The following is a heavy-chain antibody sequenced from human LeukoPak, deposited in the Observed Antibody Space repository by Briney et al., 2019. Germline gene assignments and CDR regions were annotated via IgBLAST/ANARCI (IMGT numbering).Heavy chain of an antibody. Sequence: GSLRLSCAASGFTFSSYWMSWVRQAPGKGLEWVANIKQDGSEQYYVDSVKGRFTISRDNAKNSLYLQMNSLRAEDTAVYYCARLRKGYCTNGVCYYTFFDYWGQGTLVTVSS. D-gene: IGHD2-8*01. V-gene: IGHV3-7*01. CDR2: IKQDGSEQ. CDR1: GFTFSSYW. J-gene: IGHJ4*02. CDR3: ARLRKGYCTNGVCYYTFFDY.